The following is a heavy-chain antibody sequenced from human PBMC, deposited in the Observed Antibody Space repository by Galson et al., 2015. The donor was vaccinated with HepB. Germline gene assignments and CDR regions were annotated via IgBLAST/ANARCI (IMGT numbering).Heavy chain of an antibody. V-gene: IGHV3-30-3*01. J-gene: IGHJ4*02. CDR1: GFTFSSYA. Sequence: SLRLSCAASGFTFSSYAMHWVRQAPGKGLEWVAVISYDGSNKYYADSVKGRFTISRDNSKNTLYLQMNSLRAEDTAVYYCARGVQVVVPAASLFWGQETPVTVSS. CDR3: ARGVQVVVPAASLF. CDR2: ISYDGSNK. D-gene: IGHD2-2*01.